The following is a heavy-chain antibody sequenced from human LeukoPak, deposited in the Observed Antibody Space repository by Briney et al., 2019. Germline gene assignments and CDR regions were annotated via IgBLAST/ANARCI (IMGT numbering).Heavy chain of an antibody. CDR3: ARDAEDIVVVVAATEVTPNWFDP. D-gene: IGHD2-15*01. V-gene: IGHV4-39*07. CDR2: IYYSGST. Sequence: SETLSLTCTVSGGSISSSSYYWGWIRQPPGKGLEWIGSIYYSGSTYYNPSLKSRVTISVDTSKNQFSLKLSSVTAADTAVYYCARDAEDIVVVVAATEVTPNWFDPWGQGTLVTVSS. J-gene: IGHJ5*02. CDR1: GGSISSSSYY.